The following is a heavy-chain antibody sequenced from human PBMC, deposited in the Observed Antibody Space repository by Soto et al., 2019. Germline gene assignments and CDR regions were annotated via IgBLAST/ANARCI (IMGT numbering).Heavy chain of an antibody. CDR2: IYYSGST. J-gene: IGHJ5*02. V-gene: IGHV4-30-4*01. D-gene: IGHD3-3*01. CDR1: GGSISSGDYY. Sequence: SETLSLTCTVSGGSISSGDYYWSWIRQPPGKGLEWIGYIYYSGSTYYNPSLKSRVTISVDTSKNQFSLKLSSVTAADTAVYYCAIGFFRLNWLDPWGQGTLVTVYS. CDR3: AIGFFRLNWLDP.